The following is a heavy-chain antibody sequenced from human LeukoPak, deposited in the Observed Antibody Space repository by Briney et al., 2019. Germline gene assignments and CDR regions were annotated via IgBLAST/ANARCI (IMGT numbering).Heavy chain of an antibody. Sequence: GGSLRLSCAASGFTFSSYSMNWVRQAPGKGLEWVSSISSSSSYIYYADSVKGRFTISRDNAKNSLYLQMNSLRAEDTAVYYCARGCSGGSCYSGTAFDIWGQGTMVTVFS. V-gene: IGHV3-21*01. CDR3: ARGCSGGSCYSGTAFDI. CDR2: ISSSSSYI. CDR1: GFTFSSYS. J-gene: IGHJ3*02. D-gene: IGHD2-15*01.